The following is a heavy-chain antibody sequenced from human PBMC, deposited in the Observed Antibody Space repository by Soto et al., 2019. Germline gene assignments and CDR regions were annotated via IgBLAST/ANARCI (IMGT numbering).Heavy chain of an antibody. J-gene: IGHJ4*02. CDR2: ITYDGSST. D-gene: IGHD3-10*01. V-gene: IGHV3-30*18. CDR3: AKDQMGRGWRTLDS. CDR1: GLTFSGYG. Sequence: QVQMVESGGGVVQPGTSLRLSCVATGLTFSGYGMHWVRQAPGKGLEWVADITYDGSSTYYADAVKGRFTVSRDNSKNILYLQMTSLRGDDTAMYYCAKDQMGRGWRTLDSWGQGTLVIVSS.